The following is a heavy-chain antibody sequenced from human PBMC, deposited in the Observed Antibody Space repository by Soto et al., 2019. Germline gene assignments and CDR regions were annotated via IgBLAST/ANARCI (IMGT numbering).Heavy chain of an antibody. J-gene: IGHJ6*02. Sequence: PGESLKISCKGSGYSFTSYWIGWVRQMPGKGLEWMGIIYPGDSDTRYSPSFQGQVTISADKSISTAYLQWSSLKASDTAMYYCARRKVLRYFDWLRPYYYYGMDVWGQGTTVTVSS. D-gene: IGHD3-9*01. CDR3: ARRKVLRYFDWLRPYYYYGMDV. CDR1: GYSFTSYW. V-gene: IGHV5-51*01. CDR2: IYPGDSDT.